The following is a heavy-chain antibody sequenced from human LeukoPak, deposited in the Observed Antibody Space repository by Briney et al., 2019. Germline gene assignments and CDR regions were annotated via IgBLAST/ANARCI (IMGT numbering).Heavy chain of an antibody. J-gene: IGHJ4*02. Sequence: PGGSLRLSCAASGFTFNSYGMHWVRQAPGKGLEWVAFIRYDGSNKYYADSVKGRFTISRDNSKNTLYLQMNSLRAEDTAMYYCAKGGLALDPNYWGQGTLVTVSS. V-gene: IGHV3-30*02. CDR3: AKGGLALDPNY. CDR2: IRYDGSNK. CDR1: GFTFNSYG. D-gene: IGHD1-1*01.